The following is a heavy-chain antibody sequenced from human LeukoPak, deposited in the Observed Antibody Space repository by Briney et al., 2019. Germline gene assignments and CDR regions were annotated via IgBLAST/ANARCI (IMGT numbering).Heavy chain of an antibody. Sequence: KPSETLSLTCSVSGGAISSSDDYWGFVRQTPGKGLEWMGSIYYTGSSHYNPSLKSRVTISVDTSKNQFSLKLSSVTAADTAVYYCARGQLPARYFDWLLGEVGALDYWGQGTLVTVSS. D-gene: IGHD3-9*01. CDR1: GGAISSSDDY. CDR3: ARGQLPARYFDWLLGEVGALDY. V-gene: IGHV4-39*07. CDR2: IYYTGSS. J-gene: IGHJ4*02.